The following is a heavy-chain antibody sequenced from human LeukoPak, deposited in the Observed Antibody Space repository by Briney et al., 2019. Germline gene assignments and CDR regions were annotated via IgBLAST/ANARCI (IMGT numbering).Heavy chain of an antibody. D-gene: IGHD4-23*01. CDR1: GYTFTSYG. Sequence: ASLTVSCKASGYTFTSYGISWVRQAPGQGLEWMGWISAYNGNTNYAQTLQGRVTITTDTSTNTAYMELRSLRADDTAVYYCSRLYGGNLKTAPPDGAFDFWGQGTMVTVSS. CDR2: ISAYNGNT. J-gene: IGHJ3*01. V-gene: IGHV1-18*01. CDR3: SRLYGGNLKTAPPDGAFDF.